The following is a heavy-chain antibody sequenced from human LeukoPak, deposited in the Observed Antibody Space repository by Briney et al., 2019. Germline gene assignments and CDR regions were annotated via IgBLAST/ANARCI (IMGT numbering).Heavy chain of an antibody. Sequence: GGSLRLSCAASGFTFSSYWMTWVRQAPGKGLVWVANIKQDGSEKYYVDSVKGRFTISRDDAKNSLYLQMNSLRAEDMAVYYCARDAQKRNGMDVWGQGTTVTVSS. CDR3: ARDAQKRNGMDV. V-gene: IGHV3-7*01. J-gene: IGHJ6*02. CDR2: IKQDGSEK. CDR1: GFTFSSYW.